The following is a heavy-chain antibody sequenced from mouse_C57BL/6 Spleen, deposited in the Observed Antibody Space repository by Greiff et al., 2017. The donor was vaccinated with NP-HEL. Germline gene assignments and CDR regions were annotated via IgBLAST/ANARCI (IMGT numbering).Heavy chain of an antibody. CDR1: GYTFTSYW. CDR2: IDPSDSYT. J-gene: IGHJ4*01. V-gene: IGHV1-59*01. CDR3: ARGSAMDY. Sequence: QVQLKQPGAELVRPGTSVKLSCKASGYTFTSYWMHWVKQRPGQGLEWIGVIDPSDSYTNYNQKFKGKATLTVDTSSSTAYMQLSSLTSEDSAVYYCARGSAMDYWGQGTSVTVSS.